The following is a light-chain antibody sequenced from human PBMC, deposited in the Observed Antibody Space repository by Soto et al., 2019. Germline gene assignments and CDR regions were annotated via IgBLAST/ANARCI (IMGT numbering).Light chain of an antibody. CDR2: EVN. J-gene: IGLJ1*01. CDR3: SSYSGSNWYV. Sequence: SVLTQPPSASGSPGQSVTISCTGTNSDVGGYNYVSWYQQYPGKAPKLIIYEVNERPSGVPDRFSGSKSGNTASLTVSGLQTADEADNYYSSYSGSNWYVFGTGTKVTVL. V-gene: IGLV2-8*01. CDR1: NSDVGGYNY.